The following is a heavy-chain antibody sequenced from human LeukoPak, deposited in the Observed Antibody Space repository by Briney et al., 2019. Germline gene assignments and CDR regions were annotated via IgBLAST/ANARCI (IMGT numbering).Heavy chain of an antibody. CDR1: GYTFTGSY. V-gene: IGHV1-2*02. J-gene: IGHJ4*02. Sequence: ASVKVSCKASGYTFTGSYMHWVRQAPGQGLEWMGWINPNSGGTNYAQKFQGRVTMTRDTSISTAYMELSSLRSDDTAVYFCARDLPNNWNYVGDYWGQGTLVTVSS. D-gene: IGHD1-7*01. CDR3: ARDLPNNWNYVGDY. CDR2: INPNSGGT.